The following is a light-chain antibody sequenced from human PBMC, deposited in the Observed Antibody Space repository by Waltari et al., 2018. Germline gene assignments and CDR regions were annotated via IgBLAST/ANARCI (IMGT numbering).Light chain of an antibody. Sequence: EIVLTQSPGTLSLSPGERATLSCRASQSVARALAWYQQKPGQPPRLLIYNTYTRATGVPDRFSGGGSGTAFSLTISRLEPEDFAVYYCQNYVRLPATFGQGTKVEIK. CDR3: QNYVRLPAT. CDR1: QSVARA. V-gene: IGKV3-20*01. J-gene: IGKJ1*01. CDR2: NTY.